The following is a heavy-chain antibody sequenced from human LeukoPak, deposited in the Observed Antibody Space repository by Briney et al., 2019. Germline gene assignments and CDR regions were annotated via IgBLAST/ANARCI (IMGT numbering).Heavy chain of an antibody. V-gene: IGHV1-69*04. CDR2: IIPILGIA. CDR3: AGSPGAATFSYYYYGMDV. J-gene: IGHJ6*02. CDR1: GGTFSSYA. D-gene: IGHD2-15*01. Sequence: SVKVSCKASGGTFSSYAISWVRQAPGQGLEWMGRIIPILGIANYAQKFQGRVTITADKSTSTAYMELSSLRSEDTAVYYCAGSPGAATFSYYYYGMDVWGQGTTVTVSS.